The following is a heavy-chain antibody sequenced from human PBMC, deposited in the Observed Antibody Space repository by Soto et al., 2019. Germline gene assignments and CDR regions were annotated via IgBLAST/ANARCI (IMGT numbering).Heavy chain of an antibody. CDR2: ISSSSDYT. CDR1: GFTFSDYY. V-gene: IGHV3-11*06. D-gene: IGHD1-7*01. CDR3: ARGGVRGTTSRGQVYN. Sequence: QVQVVESGGGLVKPGGSLRLSCAASGFTFSDYYMNWIRQAPGKGLEWVSYISSSSDYTKYADSVKGRFTISRDNAKSSLYLQMNSLRAVDTAVYYCARGGVRGTTSRGQVYNWGQGTLVTVSS. J-gene: IGHJ4*02.